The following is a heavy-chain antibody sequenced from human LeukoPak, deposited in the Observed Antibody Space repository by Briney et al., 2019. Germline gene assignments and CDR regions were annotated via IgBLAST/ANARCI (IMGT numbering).Heavy chain of an antibody. CDR2: IYYSGSA. CDR1: GGSISSHY. J-gene: IGHJ4*02. D-gene: IGHD5-18*01. Sequence: SETLSLTCTVSGGSISSHYLSWIRQPPGKGLEWIGYIYYSGSANYNPSLKSRVTISVDTSKNQSSLKLSSVTAADTAVYYCARGYSYGYFGSAFSFGYYFDYWGQGTLVTVSS. V-gene: IGHV4-59*11. CDR3: ARGYSYGYFGSAFSFGYYFDY.